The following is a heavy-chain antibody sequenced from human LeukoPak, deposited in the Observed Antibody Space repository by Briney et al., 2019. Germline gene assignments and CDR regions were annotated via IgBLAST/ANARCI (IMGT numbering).Heavy chain of an antibody. J-gene: IGHJ4*02. Sequence: GGSLRLSCAASGFTFSSYAMHRVLQAPGKGLEWVAVISYDGSNKYYADSVKGRFTISRDNSKNTLYLQMNSLRAEDTAVYYCARDAVAGPDYWGQGTLVTVSS. CDR2: ISYDGSNK. CDR1: GFTFSSYA. V-gene: IGHV3-30*01. CDR3: ARDAVAGPDY. D-gene: IGHD6-19*01.